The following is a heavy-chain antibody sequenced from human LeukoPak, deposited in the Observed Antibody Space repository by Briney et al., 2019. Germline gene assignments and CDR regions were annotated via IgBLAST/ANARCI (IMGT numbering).Heavy chain of an antibody. CDR3: AKDRGPFAVVPDY. J-gene: IGHJ4*02. CDR1: GFTVSNCG. CDR2: ISEGGT. V-gene: IGHV3-23*01. D-gene: IGHD3-10*01. Sequence: GGSLRLSCAASGFTVSNCGLSWVRQAPGKGLEWVSAISEGGTYYADSVKGRFTISRDNSKDTLYLQMNSLRAEDTALYYCAKDRGPFAVVPDYWGQGTLVTVSS.